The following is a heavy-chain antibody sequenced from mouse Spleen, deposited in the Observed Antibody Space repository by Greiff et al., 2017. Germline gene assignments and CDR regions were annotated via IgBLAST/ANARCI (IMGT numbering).Heavy chain of an antibody. CDR2: ISSGGGNT. J-gene: IGHJ4*01. D-gene: IGHD3-1*01. Sequence: DVKLVESGGGLVKLGGSLKLSCAASGFTFSSYAMSWVRQTPEKRLEWVATISSGGGNTYYPDSVKGRFTISRDNAKNTLYLQMSSLKSEDTAMYYCARRGATSYYYAMDYWGQGTSVTVSS. V-gene: IGHV5-9*04. CDR3: ARRGATSYYYAMDY. CDR1: GFTFSSYA.